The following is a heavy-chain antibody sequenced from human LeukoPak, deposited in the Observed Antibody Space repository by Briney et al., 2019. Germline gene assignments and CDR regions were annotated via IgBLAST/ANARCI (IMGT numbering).Heavy chain of an antibody. V-gene: IGHV3-49*03. CDR3: TRDRGAYNLYDY. CDR2: IRSKAYGETA. J-gene: IGHJ4*02. CDR1: GFTFSSYW. D-gene: IGHD1-1*01. Sequence: GGSLRLSCAASGFTFSSYWMSWIRQAPGKGLEWVGFIRSKAYGETADYAASVKGRFTISRDDSKAIAYLQMNSLKTEDTAVYHCTRDRGAYNLYDYWGQGTLVTVSS.